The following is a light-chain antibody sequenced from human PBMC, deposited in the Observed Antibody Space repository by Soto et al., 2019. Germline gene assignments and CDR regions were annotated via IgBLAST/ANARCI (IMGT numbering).Light chain of an antibody. CDR3: QQYNSYPIT. V-gene: IGKV3-11*01. J-gene: IGKJ5*01. CDR2: DAS. CDR1: QSVSSY. Sequence: EIVLTQSPATLSLSPGERATLSCRANQSVSSYLAWFQQKPGQAPRLLIYDASSRATGIPARFSGSGSGTDFTLTISSLEPEDFATYYCQQYNSYPITFGQGTRLEIK.